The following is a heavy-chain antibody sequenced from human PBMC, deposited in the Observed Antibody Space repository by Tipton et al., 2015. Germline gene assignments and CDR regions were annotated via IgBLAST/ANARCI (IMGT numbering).Heavy chain of an antibody. CDR2: ISYSGFT. D-gene: IGHD4-11*01. CDR3: ASITLTTETFDF. Sequence: TLSLTCTVSGASVIGGTYSWSWIRQPPGKALEWIGYISYSGFTDYNSSLKSRVTISVDTSKNQFSLKLSSVAAADTAIYYCASITLTTETFDFWGQGTLVTVS. V-gene: IGHV4-61*01. J-gene: IGHJ4*02. CDR1: GASVIGGTYS.